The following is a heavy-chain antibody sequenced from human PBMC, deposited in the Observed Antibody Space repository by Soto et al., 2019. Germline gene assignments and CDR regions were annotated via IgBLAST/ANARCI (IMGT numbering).Heavy chain of an antibody. J-gene: IGHJ4*02. CDR1: GFTFRSSW. V-gene: IGHV3-74*01. D-gene: IGHD6-19*01. CDR2: INSDATTK. CDR3: AGGPTGWYGYDY. Sequence: EVQLVESGGGLVQPGGSLRLSCVASGFTFRSSWMHWVRQAPGKGLVWVSRINSDATTKNYAGYAKGRFTIARDNAENTRYLQMDSLTAEDTAVYYCAGGPTGWYGYDYWGQGTLLTVSS.